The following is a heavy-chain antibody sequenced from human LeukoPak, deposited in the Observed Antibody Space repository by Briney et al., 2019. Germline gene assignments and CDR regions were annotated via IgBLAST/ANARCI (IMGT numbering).Heavy chain of an antibody. Sequence: SETLSLTCTVSGGSISSYYWSWIRQPPGKGLEWIGYIYYSGSTNYNPSLKSRVTISVDTSKNQFSLKLSSVTAADTAVYYCARAPLTWLPANWFHPWGQGTLVTVSS. CDR2: IYYSGST. CDR3: ARAPLTWLPANWFHP. D-gene: IGHD2-2*01. V-gene: IGHV4-59*01. CDR1: GGSISSYY. J-gene: IGHJ5*02.